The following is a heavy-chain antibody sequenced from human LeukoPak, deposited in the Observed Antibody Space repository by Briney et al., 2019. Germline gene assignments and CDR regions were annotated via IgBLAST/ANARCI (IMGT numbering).Heavy chain of an antibody. J-gene: IGHJ4*02. D-gene: IGHD6-19*01. CDR1: GYTFTSYC. CDR2: INPSGGST. V-gene: IGHV1-46*01. Sequence: ASVKVSCKASGYTFTSYCMHWVRQAPGQGLEWMGIINPSGGSTSYAQKFQGRVTMTRDTSTSTVYMELSSLRSEDTAVYYCASTSSGWSPGDYWGQGTLVTVSS. CDR3: ASTSSGWSPGDY.